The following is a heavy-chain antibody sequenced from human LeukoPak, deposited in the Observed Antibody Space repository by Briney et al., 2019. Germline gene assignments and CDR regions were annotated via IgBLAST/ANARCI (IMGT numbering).Heavy chain of an antibody. J-gene: IGHJ4*02. CDR1: GFTVSSNY. D-gene: IGHD6-13*01. CDR2: IYSGGST. Sequence: PGGSLRLSCAASGFTVSSNYMSWVRQAPGKGLEWVSVIYSGGSTYYADSVKGRFTISRDNSKNTLYLQMNSLRAEDTAVYYCARVDGYSSSWPHNYWGQGTLVTVSS. V-gene: IGHV3-53*01. CDR3: ARVDGYSSSWPHNY.